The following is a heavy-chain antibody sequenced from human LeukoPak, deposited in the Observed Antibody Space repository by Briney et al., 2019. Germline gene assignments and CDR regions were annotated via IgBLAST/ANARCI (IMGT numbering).Heavy chain of an antibody. CDR1: GFFFDDYG. Sequence: PGRSLRLSCAASGFFFDDYGMHWVRQVPGKGLEWVSGISWQSNTRKYADSVRGRFTISRDNAKNSLYRQMNSLKLEDTALYYCVKDRDFWSGLDVWGQGTMVTVS. CDR2: ISWQSNTR. V-gene: IGHV3-9*01. CDR3: VKDRDFWSGLDV. J-gene: IGHJ6*02. D-gene: IGHD3-3*01.